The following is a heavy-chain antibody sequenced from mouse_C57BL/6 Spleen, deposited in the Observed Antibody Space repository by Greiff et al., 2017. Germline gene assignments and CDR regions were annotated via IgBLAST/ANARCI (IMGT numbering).Heavy chain of an antibody. CDR3: ARGDYDWFAY. CDR2: IDPSDSYT. D-gene: IGHD2-4*01. CDR1: GYTFTSYW. V-gene: IGHV1-69*01. Sequence: QVQLQQPGAELVMPGASVKLSCKASGYTFTSYWMHWVKQRPGQGLEWIGEIDPSDSYTNYNQKFKGKSTLTVDTSSSTAYLQLSSLTSEDSAVYYCARGDYDWFAYWGQGTLVTVSA. J-gene: IGHJ3*01.